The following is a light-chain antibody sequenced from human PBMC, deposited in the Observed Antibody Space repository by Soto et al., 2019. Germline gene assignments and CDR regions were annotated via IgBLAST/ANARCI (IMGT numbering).Light chain of an antibody. V-gene: IGKV3-15*01. Sequence: TKTPSTVSAYVGDSVTITCRASQSVLSNLAWYQQKPGQAPRLLIYGASTRATGIPARFSGSGSGTEFTLTISSLQSEDFAVYYCQQYSNWPPRTFGQGTMA. CDR2: GAS. J-gene: IGKJ1*01. CDR1: QSVLSN. CDR3: QQYSNWPPRT.